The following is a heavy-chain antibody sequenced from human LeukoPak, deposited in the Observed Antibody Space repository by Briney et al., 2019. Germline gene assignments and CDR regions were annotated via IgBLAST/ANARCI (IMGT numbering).Heavy chain of an antibody. J-gene: IGHJ3*02. CDR1: GGTFSSYA. Sequence: ASVKVSCKASGGTFSSYAISWVRQAPGQGLEWMGRIIPIFGIANYAQKFQGRVTITADKSTSTAYMELSSLRSEDTAVYYCARDPDYYDSSGYYYSDDAFDIWGQGTMVTVSS. V-gene: IGHV1-69*04. D-gene: IGHD3-22*01. CDR3: ARDPDYYDSSGYYYSDDAFDI. CDR2: IIPIFGIA.